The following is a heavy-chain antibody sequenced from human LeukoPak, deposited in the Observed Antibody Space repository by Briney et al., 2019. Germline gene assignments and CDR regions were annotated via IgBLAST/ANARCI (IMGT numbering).Heavy chain of an antibody. J-gene: IGHJ3*02. CDR2: IYPGDSDT. V-gene: IGHV5-51*01. Sequence: PGESLKISCKGSGYSFTNDWIGWVRQMPGKGLEWMGIIYPGDSDTRYSPSFQGQVTISADKSITTAYLQWNSLKASDTAMYYCARQVLARDAFDIWGQGTMVTVSS. CDR3: ARQVLARDAFDI. CDR1: GYSFTNDW.